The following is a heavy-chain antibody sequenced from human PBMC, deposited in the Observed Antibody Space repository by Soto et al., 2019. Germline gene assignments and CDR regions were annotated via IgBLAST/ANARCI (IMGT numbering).Heavy chain of an antibody. Sequence: EVQLVESGGGLVKPGGSLRLSCAASGFTFSNAWMNWVRQAPGKGLEWVGRIKSETDGGTTDYAAPVKGRFTISRDDSKNTLYLQMNSLKTEDTAVYYCTTASHRGVWGSYRYRSYYFDYWGQGTLVTVSS. D-gene: IGHD3-16*02. V-gene: IGHV3-15*07. J-gene: IGHJ4*02. CDR3: TTASHRGVWGSYRYRSYYFDY. CDR1: GFTFSNAW. CDR2: IKSETDGGTT.